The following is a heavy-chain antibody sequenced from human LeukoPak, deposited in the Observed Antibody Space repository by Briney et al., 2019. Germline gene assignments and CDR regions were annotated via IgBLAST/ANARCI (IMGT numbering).Heavy chain of an antibody. CDR3: ARLDHSGYDY. Sequence: GGSLRLSCAATGFTFSSYSMNWVRQAPGKGLEWVSSISSSSSYIYYADSVKGRFTISRDNAKNSLYLQMNSLRAEDTAVYYCARLDHSGYDYWGQGTLVTVSS. CDR2: ISSSSSYI. J-gene: IGHJ4*02. V-gene: IGHV3-21*01. D-gene: IGHD3-22*01. CDR1: GFTFSSYS.